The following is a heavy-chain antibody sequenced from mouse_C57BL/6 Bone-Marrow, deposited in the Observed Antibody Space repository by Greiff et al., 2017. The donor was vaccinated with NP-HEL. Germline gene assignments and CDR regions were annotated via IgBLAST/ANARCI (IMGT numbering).Heavy chain of an antibody. D-gene: IGHD1-1*01. CDR2: ISYDGSN. CDR3: ARIFYYGSSPYYFDY. J-gene: IGHJ2*01. V-gene: IGHV3-6*01. Sequence: EVQLVESGPGLVKPSQSLSLTCSVTGYSITSGYYWNWIRQFPGNKLEWMGYISYDGSNNYNPSLKNRISITRDTSKNQFFLKLNSVTTEETATYYCARIFYYGSSPYYFDYWGQGTTLTVSS. CDR1: GYSITSGYY.